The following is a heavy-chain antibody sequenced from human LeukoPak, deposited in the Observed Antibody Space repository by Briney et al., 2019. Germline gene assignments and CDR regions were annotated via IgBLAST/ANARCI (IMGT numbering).Heavy chain of an antibody. D-gene: IGHD1-26*01. Sequence: SETLSLTCTVSGGSISSYYWSWIRQPAGKGLEWIGRIYTSGSTNYNPSLKSRVTMSVDTSKNQFSLKLSSVTAADTAVYYCARGSYYWAWNYMDVWGKGTTVTVSS. V-gene: IGHV4-4*07. CDR3: ARGSYYWAWNYMDV. CDR2: IYTSGST. J-gene: IGHJ6*03. CDR1: GGSISSYY.